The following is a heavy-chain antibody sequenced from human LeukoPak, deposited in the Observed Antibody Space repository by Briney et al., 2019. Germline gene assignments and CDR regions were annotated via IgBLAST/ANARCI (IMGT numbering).Heavy chain of an antibody. Sequence: SETLSLTCTVSGGSISSSSYYWGWIRQPPGKGLEWIGSIYYSGSTYYNLSLKSRVTISVDTSKNQFSLKLSSVTAADTAVYYCAITIFGWRYYFDYWGQGTLVTVSS. D-gene: IGHD3-3*01. CDR2: IYYSGST. J-gene: IGHJ4*02. CDR1: GGSISSSSYY. CDR3: AITIFGWRYYFDY. V-gene: IGHV4-39*01.